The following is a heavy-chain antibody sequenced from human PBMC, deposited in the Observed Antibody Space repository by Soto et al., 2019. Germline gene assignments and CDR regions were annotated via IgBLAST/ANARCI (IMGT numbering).Heavy chain of an antibody. J-gene: IGHJ4*02. CDR2: IYYSGST. D-gene: IGHD3-22*01. Sequence: PSETLSLTCTVSGGSVSSGSYYWSWVRQPPGKGLEWIGYIYYSGSTNYNPSLKSRVTISVDTPKNQFSLKLSSVTAADTAVYYCARRANYYYASSGSPWVFDYWGQGTLVTVYS. CDR3: ARRANYYYASSGSPWVFDY. CDR1: GGSVSSGSYY. V-gene: IGHV4-61*01.